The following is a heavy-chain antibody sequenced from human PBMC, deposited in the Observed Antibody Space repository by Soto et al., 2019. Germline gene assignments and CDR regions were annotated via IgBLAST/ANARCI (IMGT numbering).Heavy chain of an antibody. D-gene: IGHD5-12*01. CDR1: GFTFSSYA. CDR3: AKSLRATGVYYYGMDV. J-gene: IGHJ6*02. Sequence: EVQLLESGGGLVQPGGSLRLSCAASGFTFSSYAMSWVRQAPGKGLEWVSAISGSGGSTYYADSVKGRFTISRDNSKNTLYLQMNSLRAEDTAVYYCAKSLRATGVYYYGMDVWGQGITVTVSS. V-gene: IGHV3-23*01. CDR2: ISGSGGST.